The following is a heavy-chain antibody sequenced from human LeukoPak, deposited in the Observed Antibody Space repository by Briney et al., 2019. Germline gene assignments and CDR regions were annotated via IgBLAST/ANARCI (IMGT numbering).Heavy chain of an antibody. J-gene: IGHJ4*02. Sequence: GGSLRLSCAASGFTFSSYAMHWVRQAPGKGLKWVAVISYDGSNKYYADSVKGRFTISRDNSKNTLYLQMNSLRAEDTAVYYCARRADGREFDYWGQGTLVTVSS. V-gene: IGHV3-30-3*01. CDR1: GFTFSSYA. CDR3: ARRADGREFDY. CDR2: ISYDGSNK.